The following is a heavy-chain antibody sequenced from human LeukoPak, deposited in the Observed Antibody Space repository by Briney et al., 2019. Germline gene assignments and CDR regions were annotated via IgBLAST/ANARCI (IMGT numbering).Heavy chain of an antibody. V-gene: IGHV3-20*04. J-gene: IGHJ4*02. CDR2: INWNDGST. CDR3: ASGGLNTAIFDY. Sequence: PGRSLTLSCAASGFTFDDDGMSWVRQAPGKVLDRVSGINWNDGSTGYPNSVKGRFTISRDNAKNSLYLQMNSLRAEDTALYYCASGGLNTAIFDYWGQGTLVSVFS. D-gene: IGHD5-18*01. CDR1: GFTFDDDG.